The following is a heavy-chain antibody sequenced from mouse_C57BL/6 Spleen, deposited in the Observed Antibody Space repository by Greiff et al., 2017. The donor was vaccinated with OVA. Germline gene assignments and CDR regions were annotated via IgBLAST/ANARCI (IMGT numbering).Heavy chain of an antibody. Sequence: VQLQQSVAELVRPGASVKLSCTASGFNIKNTYMHWVKQRPEQGLEWIGRIDPANGNTKYSPKFQGKATITADTASHTAYLQLSSLTSEDTAMYYCARSPYYYGYYYAMDYWGQGTSVTVSS. V-gene: IGHV14-3*01. CDR3: ARSPYYYGYYYAMDY. CDR1: GFNIKNTY. CDR2: IDPANGNT. D-gene: IGHD1-1*01. J-gene: IGHJ4*01.